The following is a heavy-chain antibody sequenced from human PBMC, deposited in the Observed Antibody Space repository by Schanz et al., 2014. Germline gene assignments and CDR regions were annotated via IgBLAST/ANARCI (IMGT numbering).Heavy chain of an antibody. Sequence: QVQLQESGPGLVKPSGTLSLTCTISRGSIGSTNWWSWLRQSPRKGLEWISDIYETGRTNYNPSLRSRVTLAGDKPTTQFPLRLTAVTAADTAVYYCARLEYTSGWQGFDYWGQGILVTVSP. J-gene: IGHJ4*02. CDR3: ARLEYTSGWQGFDY. CDR2: IYETGRT. CDR1: RGSIGSTNW. V-gene: IGHV4-4*02. D-gene: IGHD1-1*01.